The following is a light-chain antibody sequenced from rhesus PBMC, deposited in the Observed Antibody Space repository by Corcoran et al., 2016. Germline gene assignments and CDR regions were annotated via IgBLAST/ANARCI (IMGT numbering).Light chain of an antibody. CDR3: CSYTTSSTYI. V-gene: IGLV2S7*01. J-gene: IGLJ1*01. CDR2: DVS. Sequence: QSAPNQPPSVSGSPGQSVTISCSGTSSDVGGYNYVSWYQQYPGKAPKLMIYDVSKRPSGVSDRFSGSKSGNTASLTISGLQAEDEADYYCCSYTTSSTYILGGGTRLTVL. CDR1: SSDVGGYNY.